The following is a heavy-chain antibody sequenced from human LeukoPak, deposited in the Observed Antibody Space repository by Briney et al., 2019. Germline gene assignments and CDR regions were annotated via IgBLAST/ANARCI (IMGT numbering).Heavy chain of an antibody. CDR3: ARETDGMDV. CDR2: ISYDGSNK. V-gene: IGHV3-30-3*01. CDR1: GFTFSSYA. Sequence: PEGSLRLSCAASGFTFSSYAMHWVRQAPGKGLEWVAVISYDGSNKYYADSVEGRFTISRDNSKNTLYLQMNSLRAEDTAVYYCARETDGMDVWGQGTTVAVSS. J-gene: IGHJ6*02.